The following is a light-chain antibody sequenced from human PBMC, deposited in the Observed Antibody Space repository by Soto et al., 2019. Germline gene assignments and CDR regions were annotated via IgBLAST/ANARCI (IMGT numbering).Light chain of an antibody. V-gene: IGKV1-39*01. CDR3: QQSYSTPRT. Sequence: DIQMTQSPSSLSASVGDRVTITCRASQSISSYLNWYQQKPGKAPKLLIYAASSLQSGVPSRFSGSGSGTDFTLTISSLQPDDFATYYCQQSYSTPRTFGQGTKVVIK. J-gene: IGKJ1*01. CDR2: AAS. CDR1: QSISSY.